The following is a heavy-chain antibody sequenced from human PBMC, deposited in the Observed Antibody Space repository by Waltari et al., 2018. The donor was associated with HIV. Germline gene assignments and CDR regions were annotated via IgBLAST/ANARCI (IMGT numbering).Heavy chain of an antibody. Sequence: AASGFTFSSYSMNWVRQAPGKGLEWVSSISSSSSYIYYADSVKGRFTISRDNAKNSLYLQMNSLRAEDTAVYYCARDRGLAYCGGDCYWDAFDIWGQGTMVTVSS. D-gene: IGHD2-21*02. CDR2: ISSSSSYI. V-gene: IGHV3-21*01. J-gene: IGHJ3*02. CDR1: GFTFSSYS. CDR3: ARDRGLAYCGGDCYWDAFDI.